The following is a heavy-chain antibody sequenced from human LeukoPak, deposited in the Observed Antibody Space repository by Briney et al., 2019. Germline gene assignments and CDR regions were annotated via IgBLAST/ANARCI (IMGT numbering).Heavy chain of an antibody. CDR2: ISWNSGSI. CDR1: GFTFDDYA. Sequence: GGPLRLSCAASGFTFDDYAMHWVRQAPGKGLEWVSGISWNSGSIGYADSVKGRFTISRDNAKNSLYLQMNSLRAEDTALYYCAKSRLNGQDFDYWGQGTLVTVSS. V-gene: IGHV3-9*01. J-gene: IGHJ4*01. D-gene: IGHD1-1*01. CDR3: AKSRLNGQDFDY.